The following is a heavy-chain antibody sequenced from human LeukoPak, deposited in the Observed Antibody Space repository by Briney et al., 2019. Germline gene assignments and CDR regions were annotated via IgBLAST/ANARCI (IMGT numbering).Heavy chain of an antibody. V-gene: IGHV1-2*02. CDR3: ARDVPGYSSRFDF. D-gene: IGHD6-13*01. CDR1: GYTFTGYF. J-gene: IGHJ5*01. Sequence: ASVKVSCKASGYTFTGYFIHWVRQAPGQGPEWMGCIDPNSGATNYAQKFQGRVTMTRDTSITTAYMDLDRLRSDDTAVYSCARDVPGYSSRFDFWGQGTPVTVSS. CDR2: IDPNSGAT.